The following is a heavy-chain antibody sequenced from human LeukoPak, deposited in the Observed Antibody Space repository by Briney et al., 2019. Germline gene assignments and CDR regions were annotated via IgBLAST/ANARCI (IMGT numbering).Heavy chain of an antibody. V-gene: IGHV3-64*01. J-gene: IGHJ4*02. CDR2: ISSNGGST. CDR3: AKDYYDSSGYFRVPHVFDY. CDR1: GFTFSSYA. D-gene: IGHD3-22*01. Sequence: PGGSLRLSCAASGFTFSSYAMHWVRQAPGKGLEYVSAISSNGGSTYYANSVKGRFTISRDNSKNTLYLQMNSLRAEDTAVYYCAKDYYDSSGYFRVPHVFDYWGQGTLVTVSS.